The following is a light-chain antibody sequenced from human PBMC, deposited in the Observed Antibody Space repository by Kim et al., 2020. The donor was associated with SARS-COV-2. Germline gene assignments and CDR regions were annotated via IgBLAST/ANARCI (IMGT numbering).Light chain of an antibody. J-gene: IGKJ1*01. V-gene: IGKV3-20*01. CDR1: ESVSGNH. Sequence: PGERATRSCRATESVSGNHLAWDQQKPDQAPRLLIYGASSRATGIPDRFSGSGSATDFTLTISRLEPEDFAVYYCQQYGDSPRWTFGQGTKVDIK. CDR3: QQYGDSPRWT. CDR2: GAS.